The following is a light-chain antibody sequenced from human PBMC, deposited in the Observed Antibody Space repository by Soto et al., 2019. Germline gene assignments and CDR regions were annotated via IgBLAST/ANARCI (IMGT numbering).Light chain of an antibody. CDR2: EVR. Sequence: QSALTQPSSVSASPGQSITISCTGTSSDVGIDNYVSWYQQHPGKAPKLLIYEVRNRPSGVSKRFSGSKSGNTASLIISGLQAEDEADYYCISYTSITTYVFGTGTRSQS. V-gene: IGLV2-14*01. CDR1: SSDVGIDNY. CDR3: ISYTSITTYV. J-gene: IGLJ1*01.